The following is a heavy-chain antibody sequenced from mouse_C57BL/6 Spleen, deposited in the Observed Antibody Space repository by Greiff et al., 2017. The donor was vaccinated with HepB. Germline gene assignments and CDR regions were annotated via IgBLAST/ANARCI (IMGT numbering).Heavy chain of an antibody. CDR2: ISDGGSYT. D-gene: IGHD2-5*01. CDR1: GFTFSSYA. Sequence: EVKLVESGGGLVKPGGSLKLSCAASGFTFSSYAMSWVRQTPEKRLEWVATISDGGSYTYYPDNVKGRFTISRDNAKNNLYLQMSHLKSEDTAMYYCAREEGDYYSNYFDYWGQGTTLTVSS. V-gene: IGHV5-4*01. J-gene: IGHJ2*01. CDR3: AREEGDYYSNYFDY.